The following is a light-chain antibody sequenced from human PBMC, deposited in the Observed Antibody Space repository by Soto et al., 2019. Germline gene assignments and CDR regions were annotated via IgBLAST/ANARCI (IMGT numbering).Light chain of an antibody. Sequence: QSVLTQPPSASGTPGQRVTISCSGSSSNIGSNSVKWYQQLPGTAPKLLIYSTNQRPSGVPDRFSGSKSDTSASLAISGLQSEDEADYYCAAWDDSLNGEVVFGGGTKLTVL. V-gene: IGLV1-44*01. CDR1: SSNIGSNS. J-gene: IGLJ2*01. CDR2: STN. CDR3: AAWDDSLNGEVV.